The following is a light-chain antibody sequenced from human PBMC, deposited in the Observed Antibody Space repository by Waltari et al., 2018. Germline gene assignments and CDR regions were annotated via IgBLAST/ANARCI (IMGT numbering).Light chain of an antibody. V-gene: IGLV2-23*02. CDR1: SSDVVSYNL. Sequence: QSALTQPASVSGSPGQSITISCSGTSSDVVSYNLVPWFQQYPDKAPKLIIFEVNKRPSGVSNRFSGSKSGNTASLTISGLQAEDEADYYCCSYAGSGIYVFGTGAKVTVL. J-gene: IGLJ1*01. CDR3: CSYAGSGIYV. CDR2: EVN.